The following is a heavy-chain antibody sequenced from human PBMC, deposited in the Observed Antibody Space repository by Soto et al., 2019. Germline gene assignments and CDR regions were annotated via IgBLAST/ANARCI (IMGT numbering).Heavy chain of an antibody. Sequence: PGGSLRLSCAASGFTFSSYGMHWVRQAPGKGLEWVAVIWYDGSNKYYADSVKGRFTISRDNSKNTLYLQMNSLRAEDTAVYYCARAQYRALWWDYYGSGSYYYFDHWGQGTLVTVSS. CDR2: IWYDGSNK. J-gene: IGHJ4*02. CDR3: ARAQYRALWWDYYGSGSYYYFDH. D-gene: IGHD3-10*01. CDR1: GFTFSSYG. V-gene: IGHV3-33*01.